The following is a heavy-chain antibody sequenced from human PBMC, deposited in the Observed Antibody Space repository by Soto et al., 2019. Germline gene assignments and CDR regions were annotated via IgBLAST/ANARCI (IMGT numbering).Heavy chain of an antibody. CDR3: ARDGVAGTYYYYYGMDV. Sequence: QVQLQESGPGLVKLSGTLSLTCAVSGGSISSSNWWSWVRQPPGKGLGWIGEIYHSGSTNYNPSLKSRVTISVDKSKNQFSLKLSSVTAADTAVYYCARDGVAGTYYYYYGMDVWGQGTTVTVSS. V-gene: IGHV4-4*02. CDR2: IYHSGST. D-gene: IGHD6-19*01. J-gene: IGHJ6*02. CDR1: GGSISSSNW.